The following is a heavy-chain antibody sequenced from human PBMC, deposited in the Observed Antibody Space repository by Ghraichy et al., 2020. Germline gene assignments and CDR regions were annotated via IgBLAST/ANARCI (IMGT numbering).Heavy chain of an antibody. CDR3: AKDKTGYCSSTSCYVGATFDY. V-gene: IGHV3-43*01. CDR1: GFTFDDYT. D-gene: IGHD2-2*01. J-gene: IGHJ4*02. Sequence: GALRLSCAASGFTFDDYTMHWVRQAPGKGLEWVSLISWDGGSTYYADSVKGRFTISRDNSKNSLYLQMNSLRTEDTALYYCAKDKTGYCSSTSCYVGATFDYWGQGTLVTVSS. CDR2: ISWDGGST.